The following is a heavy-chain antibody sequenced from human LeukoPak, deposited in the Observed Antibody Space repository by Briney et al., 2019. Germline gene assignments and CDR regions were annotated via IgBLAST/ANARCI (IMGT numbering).Heavy chain of an antibody. CDR1: GFTLRAYT. J-gene: IGHJ4*02. CDR2: ISTTCRAI. Sequence: GGSLRPSCAPSGFTLRAYTTNWGRQAPRKGLGWVSYISTTCRAIYYIDLGPGRFTISRDNAKHSLYLQMNSLRAEDTAVYCCVGRSCTDGVCPFDYWGQGTLVTVSP. V-gene: IGHV3-21*01. D-gene: IGHD2-8*01. CDR3: VGRSCTDGVCPFDY.